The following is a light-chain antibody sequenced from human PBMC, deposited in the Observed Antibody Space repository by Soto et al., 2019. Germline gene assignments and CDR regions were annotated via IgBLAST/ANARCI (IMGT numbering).Light chain of an antibody. V-gene: IGLV2-8*01. CDR1: SSDVGGYNY. J-gene: IGLJ1*01. CDR3: ASWDDGLNGYV. CDR2: EVS. Sequence: QSALTQPPSASGSPGQSVTISCTGTSSDVGGYNYVSWYQQHPGKAPKLMIYEVSKRPSGVPDRFSGSKSGNTASLTVSGLQAEDEADYYCASWDDGLNGYVFGTGTKVTVL.